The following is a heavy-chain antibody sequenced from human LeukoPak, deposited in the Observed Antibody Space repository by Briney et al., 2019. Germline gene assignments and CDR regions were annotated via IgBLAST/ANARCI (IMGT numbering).Heavy chain of an antibody. V-gene: IGHV4-34*01. Sequence: SETLSLTCTVSGGSISSYYWSWIRQPPGKGLEWIGEINHSGSTNYNPSLKSRVTISVDTSKNQFSLKLSSVTAADTAVYYCARGDYDSSGYYVEAPFQHWGQGTLVTVSS. J-gene: IGHJ1*01. CDR3: ARGDYDSSGYYVEAPFQH. CDR1: GGSISSYY. D-gene: IGHD3-22*01. CDR2: INHSGST.